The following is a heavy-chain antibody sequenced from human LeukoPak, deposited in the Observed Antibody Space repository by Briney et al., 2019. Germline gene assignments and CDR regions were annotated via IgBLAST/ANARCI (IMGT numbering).Heavy chain of an antibody. J-gene: IGHJ5*01. CDR1: GFTFSHYG. CDR2: IWNDGSNK. Sequence: GGSLRLSCATSGFTFSHYGMHWVRQAPGKGLEWVAVIWNDGSNKYCGDSVKGRFTISRDNSQNTLYLQMNSLRVEDTAVYYCAKDAQRGFDYSNSLESWGQGTLVTVSS. D-gene: IGHD4-11*01. V-gene: IGHV3-33*06. CDR3: AKDAQRGFDYSNSLES.